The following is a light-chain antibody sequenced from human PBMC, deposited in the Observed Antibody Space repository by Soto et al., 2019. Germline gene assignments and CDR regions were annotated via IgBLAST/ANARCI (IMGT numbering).Light chain of an antibody. CDR1: QTVNSY. V-gene: IGKV3-11*01. CDR2: DAS. Sequence: EIVLTQSPATLSLSPGERATLSCRASQTVNSYLAWFQQKPGQTPRLLIYDASNRATGIPARFSGSGSGTYFTLTISSLEPADFAIYYCQQRSNWPLTFGGGTKVNIK. J-gene: IGKJ4*01. CDR3: QQRSNWPLT.